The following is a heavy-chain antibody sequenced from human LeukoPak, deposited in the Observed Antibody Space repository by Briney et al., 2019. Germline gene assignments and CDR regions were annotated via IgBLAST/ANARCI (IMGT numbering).Heavy chain of an antibody. D-gene: IGHD2-15*01. CDR3: ARMPLGYCSGGSCYYFDY. V-gene: IGHV1-69*04. Sequence: ASVKVSCKASGGTFSSYAISRVRQAPGQGLEWMGRIIPILGIANYAQKFQGRVTITADKSTSTAYMELSSLRSEDTAVYYCARMPLGYCSGGSCYYFDYWGQGTLVTVSP. CDR1: GGTFSSYA. CDR2: IIPILGIA. J-gene: IGHJ4*02.